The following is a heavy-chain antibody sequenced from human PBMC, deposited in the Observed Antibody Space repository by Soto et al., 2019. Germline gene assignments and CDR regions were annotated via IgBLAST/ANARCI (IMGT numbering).Heavy chain of an antibody. CDR2: IHYSGGS. V-gene: IGHV4-59*04. D-gene: IGHD1-1*01. J-gene: IGHJ4*02. CDR1: GGSISNYY. Sequence: TLSLTCTVSGGSISNYYWSWIRQAPGKGLEWIGYIHYSGGSYYNPSLKGRLTISIDTSKNQFSLKLNSVTVADTAIYYCVGTGTTDDYWGRGTLVTVSS. CDR3: VGTGTTDDY.